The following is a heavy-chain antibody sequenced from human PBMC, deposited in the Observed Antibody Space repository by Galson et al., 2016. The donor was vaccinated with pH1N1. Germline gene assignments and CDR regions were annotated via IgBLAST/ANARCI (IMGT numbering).Heavy chain of an antibody. CDR2: ISGSGFTT. D-gene: IGHD4-11*01. Sequence: SLRLSCAASGLTFSSYAMSWVRQAPGKGLEWVSTISGSGFTTLFADSVKGRFTIFRDNSKNTFHLQLNSLRAEDTAIYYCAKGGHYSSFDYWGQGALVTVSS. CDR1: GLTFSSYA. CDR3: AKGGHYSSFDY. V-gene: IGHV3-23*01. J-gene: IGHJ4*02.